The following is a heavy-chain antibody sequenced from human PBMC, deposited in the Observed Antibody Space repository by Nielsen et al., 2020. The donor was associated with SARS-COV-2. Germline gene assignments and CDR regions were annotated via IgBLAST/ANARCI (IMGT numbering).Heavy chain of an antibody. CDR1: GFTFSSHW. CDR3: VGDTGGRWGEL. D-gene: IGHD2-15*01. J-gene: IGHJ4*02. CDR2: INNDGSST. Sequence: GGSLRLSCVASGFTFSSHWMHWVRQVPGKGLLWLSRINNDGSSTSYADSVKGRFTISRDNAKNTLWLEMNRLRVDDTAVYYCVGDTGGRWGELWGQGTLVTVSS. V-gene: IGHV3-74*01.